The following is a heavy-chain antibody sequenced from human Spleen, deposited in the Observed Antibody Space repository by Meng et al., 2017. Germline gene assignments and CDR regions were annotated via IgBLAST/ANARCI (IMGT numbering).Heavy chain of an antibody. CDR2: IKSKVDGGTT. CDR3: TTDLPFTEGGVITT. D-gene: IGHD3-16*02. Sequence: GESLKISCAASGFTFSNVWMSWVRQAPGKGLEWVGRIKSKVDGGTTDFAAPVKCRITISRSDAKNTLYLQMNSLKTEDTAVYYCTTDLPFTEGGVITTWGHGNPVTIDS. CDR1: GFTFSNVW. J-gene: IGHJ5*01. V-gene: IGHV3-15*01.